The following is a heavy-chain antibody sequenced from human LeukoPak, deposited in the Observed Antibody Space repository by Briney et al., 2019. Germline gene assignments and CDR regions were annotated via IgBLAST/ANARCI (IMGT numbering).Heavy chain of an antibody. J-gene: IGHJ4*02. CDR3: ARDLRDSSGYYYPLGY. Sequence: ASVKVSCKASGYTFTSYYMHWVRQAPGQGLEWMGIINPSGGSTNYAQKFQGRVTMTRDTSTSTVYMELSSLRSEDTAVYYCARDLRDSSGYYYPLGYWGQGTLVTVSS. CDR2: INPSGGST. V-gene: IGHV1-46*01. D-gene: IGHD3-22*01. CDR1: GYTFTSYY.